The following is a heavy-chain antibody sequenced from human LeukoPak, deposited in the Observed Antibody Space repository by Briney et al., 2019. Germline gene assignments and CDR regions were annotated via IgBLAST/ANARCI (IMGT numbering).Heavy chain of an antibody. CDR3: ARLYGDYGQLDY. D-gene: IGHD4-17*01. CDR1: GFTFSSNW. Sequence: PGGSLRLSCAASGFTFSSNWMSWVRQAPGKGLEWVANIKQDGSEKYYVDSVKGRFTISRDNAKNSLYLQMNSLRAEDTAVYYCARLYGDYGQLDYWGQGTLVTVSS. V-gene: IGHV3-7*03. CDR2: IKQDGSEK. J-gene: IGHJ4*02.